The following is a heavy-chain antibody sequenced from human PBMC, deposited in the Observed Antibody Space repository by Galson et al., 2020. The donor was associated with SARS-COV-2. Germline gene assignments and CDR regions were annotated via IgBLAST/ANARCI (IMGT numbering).Heavy chain of an antibody. V-gene: IGHV1-46*01. D-gene: IGHD5-18*01. J-gene: IGHJ3*02. Sequence: ASVNVSCKASGYTFTSYYMHWVRQAPGQGLEWMGIINPSGGSTSYAQKFQGRVTMTRDTSTSTVYMALSSLGSEDTAVYYFARSSYGYDTRYAPWIQLSNTAMVNACDIGGQGTMVTVSS. CDR1: GYTFTSYY. CDR2: INPSGGST. CDR3: ARSSYGYDTRYAPWIQLSNTAMVNACDI.